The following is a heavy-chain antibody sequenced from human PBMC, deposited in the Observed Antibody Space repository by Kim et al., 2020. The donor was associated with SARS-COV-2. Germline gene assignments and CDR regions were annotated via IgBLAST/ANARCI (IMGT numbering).Heavy chain of an antibody. Sequence: SQTLSLTCAISGDSVSSNSAAWNWIRQSPSRGLEWLGRTYYRSKWYNDYAVSVKSRITINPDTSKNQFSLQLNSVTPEDTAVYYCARALDDYDFWSGYPYYYYYMDVWGKGTTVTVSS. D-gene: IGHD3-3*01. CDR2: TYYRSKWYN. J-gene: IGHJ6*03. V-gene: IGHV6-1*01. CDR1: GDSVSSNSAA. CDR3: ARALDDYDFWSGYPYYYYYMDV.